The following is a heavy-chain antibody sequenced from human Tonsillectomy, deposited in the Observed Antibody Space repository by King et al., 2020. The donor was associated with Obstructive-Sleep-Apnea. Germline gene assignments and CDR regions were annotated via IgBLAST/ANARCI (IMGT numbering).Heavy chain of an antibody. CDR1: GYMFTSTW. CDR2: IDPTDSYT. J-gene: IGHJ6*02. Sequence: VQLVQSGTEMKKPGESLRISCQGSGYMFTSTWISWVRLMPGKGLEWVGNIDPTDSYTNYSPSFQGHVTISVDKSISTAYLQWGSLKASDTAIYYCARWGYQLPRFGFDDWGQGTTVAV. D-gene: IGHD2-2*01. CDR3: ARWGYQLPRFGFDD. V-gene: IGHV5-10-1*03.